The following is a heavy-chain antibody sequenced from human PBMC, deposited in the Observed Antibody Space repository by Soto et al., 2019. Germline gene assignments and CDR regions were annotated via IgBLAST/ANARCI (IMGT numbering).Heavy chain of an antibody. J-gene: IGHJ5*02. Sequence: WGSLRLSCAASGFTFSDYYMSWIRQAPGKGLEWVSYISSSSSYTNYADSVKGRFTISRDNAKNSLYLQMNSLRAEDTAVYYCARDLGSAAAGLNWFDPWGQGTLVTVSS. CDR2: ISSSSSYT. CDR3: ARDLGSAAAGLNWFDP. CDR1: GFTFSDYY. V-gene: IGHV3-11*06. D-gene: IGHD6-13*01.